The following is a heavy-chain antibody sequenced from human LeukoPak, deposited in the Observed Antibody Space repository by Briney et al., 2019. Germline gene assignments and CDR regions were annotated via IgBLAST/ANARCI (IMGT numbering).Heavy chain of an antibody. CDR3: AKDRGMSGLSLYYFDY. V-gene: IGHV3-23*01. CDR1: GFTFSSYA. J-gene: IGHJ4*02. Sequence: GGSLRLSCAASGFTFSSYAMSWVRQAPGKGLEWVSAISGSGGSTYYADSVKGRFTISRDNYKNTLYLQMNSLRDEDTAVYYCAKDRGMSGLSLYYFDYWGQGTLVTVSS. D-gene: IGHD3-10*01. CDR2: ISGSGGST.